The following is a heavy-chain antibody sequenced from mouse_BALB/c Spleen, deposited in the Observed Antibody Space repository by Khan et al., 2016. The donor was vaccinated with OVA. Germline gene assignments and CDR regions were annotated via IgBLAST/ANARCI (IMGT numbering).Heavy chain of an antibody. CDR2: IRYSGNT. V-gene: IGHV3-8*02. D-gene: IGHD1-1*01. Sequence: EVQLQESGPSLVKPSQTLSLTCSVTGDSITRGYWNWIRKFPGNKLDYMGYIRYSGNTYCNQSLKSRISITRDTSQNQYYLQLNSVTTYDTATYYCACELRGFAYWGQGTLVTVSA. J-gene: IGHJ3*01. CDR1: GDSITRGY. CDR3: ACELRGFAY.